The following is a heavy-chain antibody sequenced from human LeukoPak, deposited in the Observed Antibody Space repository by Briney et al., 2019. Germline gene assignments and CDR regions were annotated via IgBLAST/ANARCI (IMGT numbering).Heavy chain of an antibody. J-gene: IGHJ4*02. CDR3: AKEPQKWVPYDGYYFDY. D-gene: IGHD3-22*01. CDR2: ISGSGGNT. V-gene: IGHV3-23*01. CDR1: GFTFDDYG. Sequence: PGGSLRLSCAASGFTFDDYGMSWVRQAPGKGLEWVSAISGSGGNTYYADSVKGRFTISRDNSKNTLYLQMNSLRAEDTAVYYCAKEPQKWVPYDGYYFDYWGQGTLVTVSS.